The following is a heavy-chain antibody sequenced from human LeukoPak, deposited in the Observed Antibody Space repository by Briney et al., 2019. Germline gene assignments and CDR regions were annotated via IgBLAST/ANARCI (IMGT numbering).Heavy chain of an antibody. CDR3: ARHPSCATVTHCDFDS. CDR2: LYYRGYP. J-gene: IGHJ4*02. V-gene: IGHV4-39*01. D-gene: IGHD4-11*01. CDR1: GGSISSNSYQ. Sequence: SETLSLTCSVSGGSISSNSYQGGCIGHPPGDGLEWMVSLYYRGYPYYNPSLKSRATISVDTSTNQFSLELTSVTAADTAVYYCARHPSCATVTHCDFDSWGRGILVTVSS.